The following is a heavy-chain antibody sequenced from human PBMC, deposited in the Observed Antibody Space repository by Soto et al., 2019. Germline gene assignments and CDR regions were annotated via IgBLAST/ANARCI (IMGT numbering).Heavy chain of an antibody. V-gene: IGHV3-11*01. CDR3: ARDRDYCSGGSCYSYTYYYYYYMDV. Sequence: GGSLRLSCAASGFTFSDYYMSWIRQAPGKGLEWVSYISSSGSTIYYADSVKGRFTISRDNAKNSLYLQMNSLRAEDTAVYYCARDRDYCSGGSCYSYTYYYYYYMDVWGKGTTVTVSS. CDR2: ISSSGSTI. CDR1: GFTFSDYY. J-gene: IGHJ6*03. D-gene: IGHD2-15*01.